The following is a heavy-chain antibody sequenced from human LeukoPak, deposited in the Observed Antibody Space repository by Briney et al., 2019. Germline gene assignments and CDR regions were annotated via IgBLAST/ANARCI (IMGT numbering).Heavy chain of an antibody. V-gene: IGHV4-59*01. J-gene: IGHJ3*02. D-gene: IGHD4-17*01. CDR1: GDSISIYY. CDR3: ARDPGGNDYGAPGAFDI. CDR2: IYYSGST. Sequence: SETLSLTCTVSGDSISIYYWSWIRQPPGKGLEWIGYIYYSGSTNYNPSLKSRVTISVDTSKNQFSLKLSSVTAADTAVYYCARDPGGNDYGAPGAFDIWGQGTMVTVSS.